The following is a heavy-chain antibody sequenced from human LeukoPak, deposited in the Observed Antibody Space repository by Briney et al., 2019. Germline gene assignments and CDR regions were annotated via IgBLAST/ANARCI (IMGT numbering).Heavy chain of an antibody. V-gene: IGHV3-30*03. Sequence: PGGSLRLSCAASGFTFSSYGMSWVRQAPGKGLDWVAFISSDGSNKYYADSVKGRFTISRDNSNNTLYLQMNSLQTEDTAVYYCTRGPRSGSYLLFDYWGQGTLVTVSS. J-gene: IGHJ4*02. CDR2: ISSDGSNK. CDR1: GFTFSSYG. D-gene: IGHD3-10*01. CDR3: TRGPRSGSYLLFDY.